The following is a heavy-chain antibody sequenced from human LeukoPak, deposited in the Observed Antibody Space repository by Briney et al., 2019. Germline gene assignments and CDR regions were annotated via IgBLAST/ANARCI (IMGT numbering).Heavy chain of an antibody. Sequence: GGSLRLSCVASGFTFSNAWMSWVRQAPGKGLEWVGEIKSTTDGGTTDYAAPVKSGFTIARDDSKNTLYLQINSLKSEDTAFYYCTRDWSGPGAYWGQGTLVTVSS. V-gene: IGHV3-15*01. J-gene: IGHJ4*02. D-gene: IGHD3/OR15-3a*01. CDR2: IKSTTDGGTT. CDR1: GFTFSNAW. CDR3: TRDWSGPGAY.